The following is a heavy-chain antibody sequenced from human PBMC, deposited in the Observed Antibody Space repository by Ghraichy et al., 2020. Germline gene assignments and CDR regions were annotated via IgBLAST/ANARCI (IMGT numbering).Heavy chain of an antibody. Sequence: LSLTCAASGFTFSNAWMSWVRQAPGKGLEWVGRIKSKTDGGTTDYAAPVKGRFTISRDDSKNTLYLQMNSLKTEDTAVYYCTTEADRIYYYGMDVWGQGTTVTVSS. J-gene: IGHJ6*02. CDR3: TTEADRIYYYGMDV. CDR2: IKSKTDGGTT. CDR1: GFTFSNAW. V-gene: IGHV3-15*01. D-gene: IGHD3-22*01.